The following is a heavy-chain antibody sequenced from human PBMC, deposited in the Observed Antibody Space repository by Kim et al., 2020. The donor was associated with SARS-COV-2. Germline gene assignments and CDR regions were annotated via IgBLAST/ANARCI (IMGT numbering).Heavy chain of an antibody. CDR2: IYYSGST. J-gene: IGHJ4*02. D-gene: IGHD2-21*02. V-gene: IGHV4-39*01. CDR1: GGSISSSSYY. CDR3: ARLYPYCGGDCYGAFDY. Sequence: SETLSLTCTVSGGSISSSSYYWGWIRQPPGKGLEWIGSIYYSGSTYYNPSLKSRVTISVDTSKNQFSLKLSSVAAADTAVYYCARLYPYCGGDCYGAFDYWGQGTLVTVSS.